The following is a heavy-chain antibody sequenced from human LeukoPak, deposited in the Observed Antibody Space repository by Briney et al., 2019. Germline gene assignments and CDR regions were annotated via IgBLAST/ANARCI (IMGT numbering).Heavy chain of an antibody. CDR1: GGSISSSSYY. J-gene: IGHJ3*02. V-gene: IGHV4-39*07. CDR2: IYHSGST. CDR3: ARDLSWGAFDI. D-gene: IGHD1-26*01. Sequence: SETLSLTCTVSGGSISSSSYYWGWIRQPPGKGLEWIGSIYHSGSTYYNPSLKSRVTISVDTSKNQFSLKLSSVTAADTAVYYCARDLSWGAFDIWGQGTMVTVSS.